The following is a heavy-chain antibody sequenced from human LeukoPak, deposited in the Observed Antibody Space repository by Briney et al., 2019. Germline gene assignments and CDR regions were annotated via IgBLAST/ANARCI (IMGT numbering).Heavy chain of an antibody. CDR1: GYTFTSYY. Sequence: ASVKVSCKASGYTFTSYYMHWVRQAPGQGLEWMGIINPSGGGTIYAREFQGRVTMTGDMSTSTVYMELSSLRSEDTAVYYCARVLSTSRRHDAFDIWGQGTMVTVSS. J-gene: IGHJ3*02. CDR2: INPSGGGT. CDR3: ARVLSTSRRHDAFDI. D-gene: IGHD6-6*01. V-gene: IGHV1-46*01.